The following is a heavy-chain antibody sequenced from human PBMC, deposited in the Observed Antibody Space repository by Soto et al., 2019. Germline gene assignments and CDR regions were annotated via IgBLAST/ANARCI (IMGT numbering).Heavy chain of an antibody. CDR3: ARASVLRSVYGPGSRPYHYYYGMDV. J-gene: IGHJ6*02. Sequence: SVKVSCKASGGTFSSYAISWVRQAPGQGLEWMGGIIPIFGTANYAQKFQGRVTITAEESTSTAYMELSSLRSEDTAVYYCARASVLRSVYGPGSRPYHYYYGMDVWGQGPPVTVSS. CDR2: IIPIFGTA. D-gene: IGHD3-10*01. V-gene: IGHV1-69*13. CDR1: GGTFSSYA.